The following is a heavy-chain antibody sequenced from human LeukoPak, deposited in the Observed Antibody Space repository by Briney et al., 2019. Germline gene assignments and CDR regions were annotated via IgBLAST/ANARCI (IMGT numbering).Heavy chain of an antibody. J-gene: IGHJ4*02. CDR2: MNPNSGNT. Sequence: ASVKVSCKASGYTFTSYDINWVRQATGQGFEWMGWMNPNSGNTGYAQKFQGRVTMTRNTSISTAYMELSSLRSEDTAVYYCARGDDFWSGYHIDYWGQGTLVTVSS. V-gene: IGHV1-8*01. CDR3: ARGDDFWSGYHIDY. CDR1: GYTFTSYD. D-gene: IGHD3-3*01.